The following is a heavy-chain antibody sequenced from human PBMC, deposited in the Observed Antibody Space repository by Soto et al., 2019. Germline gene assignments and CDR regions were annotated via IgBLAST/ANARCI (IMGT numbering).Heavy chain of an antibody. V-gene: IGHV4-31*03. CDR3: ARGQYGETTEVYYYYYMDV. J-gene: IGHJ6*03. CDR1: GGSISSGGYY. CDR2: IYYSGST. D-gene: IGHD4-17*01. Sequence: SETLSITCTVSGGSISSGGYYWSWIRQHPGKGLEWIGYIYYSGSTYYNPSLKSRVTISVDTSKNQFSLKLSSVTAADTAVYYCARGQYGETTEVYYYYYMDVWGKGTTVT.